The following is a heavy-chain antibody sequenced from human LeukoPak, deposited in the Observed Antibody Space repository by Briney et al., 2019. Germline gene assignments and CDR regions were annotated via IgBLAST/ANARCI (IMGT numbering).Heavy chain of an antibody. D-gene: IGHD6-13*01. CDR1: RYTFTSYG. CDR3: ARGLGRLGAGYSSI. J-gene: IGHJ3*02. V-gene: IGHV1-18*01. Sequence: GASVKVSCKASRYTFTSYGISWVRQAPGQGLEWMGWISAFNGNTSYAQKLLGRVTMTTDTSTSTAYMELRSLRSDDTAVYYCARGLGRLGAGYSSIWGQGTMVTVSS. CDR2: ISAFNGNT.